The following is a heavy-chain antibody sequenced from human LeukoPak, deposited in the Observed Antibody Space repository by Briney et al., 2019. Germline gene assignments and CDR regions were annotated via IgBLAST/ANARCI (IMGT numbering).Heavy chain of an antibody. J-gene: IGHJ6*03. Sequence: GGSLRLSCIASGFAFRSHAMHWDRQAPGKGLEWVAFIRYDGSKKFYADSVKGRFTISRDNSKNTLYLQMYSLRAEDTAVYYCAKIPYGDYVLDYYYYMDVWGKGTTVTISS. V-gene: IGHV3-30*02. CDR3: AKIPYGDYVLDYYYYMDV. D-gene: IGHD4-17*01. CDR2: IRYDGSKK. CDR1: GFAFRSHA.